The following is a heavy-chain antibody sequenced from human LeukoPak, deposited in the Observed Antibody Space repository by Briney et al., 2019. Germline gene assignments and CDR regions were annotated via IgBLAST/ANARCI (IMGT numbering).Heavy chain of an antibody. D-gene: IGHD3-3*01. CDR3: ARDHPDYDFWSGYWPRLDY. CDR2: INAGNGNT. CDR1: GYTFTSYA. Sequence: ASVKVSCKASGYTFTSYAMHWVRQAPGQRLEWMGWINAGNGNTKYSQKFQGRVTITRDTSASTAYMELSSLRSEDTAVYYCARDHPDYDFWSGYWPRLDYWGQGTLVTVSS. V-gene: IGHV1-3*01. J-gene: IGHJ4*02.